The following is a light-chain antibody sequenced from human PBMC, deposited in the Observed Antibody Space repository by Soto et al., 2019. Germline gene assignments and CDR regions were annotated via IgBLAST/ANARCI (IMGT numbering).Light chain of an antibody. CDR1: SSDVGSYKL. Sequence: QSVLTQPASVSGSPGQSITISCTGTSSDVGSYKLVSWYQQHPGKAPKLMISEVSKRPSGISDRFSDSKSGSTASLTISGLPAEDEADYYCCSYAGTSTHTVFGGGTQLTVL. CDR3: CSYAGTSTHTV. V-gene: IGLV2-23*02. CDR2: EVS. J-gene: IGLJ7*01.